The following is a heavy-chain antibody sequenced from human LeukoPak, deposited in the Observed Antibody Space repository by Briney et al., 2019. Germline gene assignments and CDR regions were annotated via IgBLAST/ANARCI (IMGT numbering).Heavy chain of an antibody. CDR2: ISYDGSYK. D-gene: IGHD6-13*01. Sequence: GGSLRLSCAASGFTFSTSGMHWVRQSPGKGLEWMALISYDGSYKDFADSVQGRFTISRDNSKNTLYLQMNSLRPEDTAVYYCARRCSSSWYVPPNNWGQGTLVTVSS. V-gene: IGHV3-30*03. CDR1: GFTFSTSG. CDR3: ARRCSSSWYVPPNN. J-gene: IGHJ4*02.